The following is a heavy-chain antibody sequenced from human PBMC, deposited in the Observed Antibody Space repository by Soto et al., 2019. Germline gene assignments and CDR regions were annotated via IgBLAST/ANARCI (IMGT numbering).Heavy chain of an antibody. CDR2: IYYSGST. CDR3: ARGPYYDILAGYIWEQYYFDY. CDR1: GGSISSSSYY. Sequence: PSETLSLTCTVSGGSISSSSYYWGWIRQPPGKGLEWIGSIYYSGSTYYNPSLKSRVTISVDKSKNHFSLKLNSVTAADTAVYYCARGPYYDILAGYIWEQYYFDYWGQGTLVTVSS. D-gene: IGHD3-9*01. J-gene: IGHJ4*02. V-gene: IGHV4-39*07.